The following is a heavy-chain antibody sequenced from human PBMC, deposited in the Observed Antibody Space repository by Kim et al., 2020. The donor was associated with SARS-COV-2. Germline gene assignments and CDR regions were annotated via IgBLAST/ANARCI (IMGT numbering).Heavy chain of an antibody. Sequence: ASVKVSCKASGYTFTTYAMHWVRQAPGQRLEWMGWINCGNGNTKYSQKFQDRVTITRDTSASSAYMELSSLRSEDTAVYYCAREGGSSGWTQDGMEVWGQGTTVTASS. V-gene: IGHV1-3*01. D-gene: IGHD3-10*01. CDR3: AREGGSSGWTQDGMEV. J-gene: IGHJ6*02. CDR2: INCGNGNT. CDR1: GYTFTTYA.